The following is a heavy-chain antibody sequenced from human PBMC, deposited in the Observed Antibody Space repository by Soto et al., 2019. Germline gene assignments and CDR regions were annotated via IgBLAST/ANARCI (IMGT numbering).Heavy chain of an antibody. V-gene: IGHV1-69*01. Sequence: QVQLVQSGAEVKKPGSSVKVSCKASGGTFSSYAISWVRQAPGQGLEWMGGIIPIFGTANYAQKFQGRVTITADESTSTAYMELSSLRSEDTAVYYCASPVYCTNGVCSYYYGMDVWGQGTTVTVS. J-gene: IGHJ6*02. CDR3: ASPVYCTNGVCSYYYGMDV. D-gene: IGHD2-8*01. CDR2: IIPIFGTA. CDR1: GGTFSSYA.